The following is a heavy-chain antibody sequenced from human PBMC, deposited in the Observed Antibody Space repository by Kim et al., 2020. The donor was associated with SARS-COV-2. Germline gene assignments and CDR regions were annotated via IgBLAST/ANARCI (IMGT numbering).Heavy chain of an antibody. V-gene: IGHV4-34*01. CDR2: INHSGST. CDR1: GGSFSGYY. D-gene: IGHD2-15*01. Sequence: SETLSLTCAVYGGSFSGYYWSWIRQPPGKGLEWIGEINHSGSTNFNPSLKSRVTISVDTSKNQFSLKLSSVTAADTAVYYCARGGRYCSGGSCYPSGWF. CDR3: ARGGRYCSGGSCYPSGWF. J-gene: IGHJ5*01.